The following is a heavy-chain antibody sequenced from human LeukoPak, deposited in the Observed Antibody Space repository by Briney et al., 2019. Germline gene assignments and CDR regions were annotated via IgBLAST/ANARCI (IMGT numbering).Heavy chain of an antibody. J-gene: IGHJ4*02. CDR3: AKGVDYCSGGSCPADY. CDR1: GSYW. Sequence: PGGSLRLSCAASGSYWMHWVRQAPGKGLEWVAVISYDGNNKYYADSVKGRFTISRVNSKNTLFLQMNSLRAEDTAVYYCAKGVDYCSGGSCPADYWGQGTLVTVSS. V-gene: IGHV3-30*18. CDR2: ISYDGNNK. D-gene: IGHD2-15*01.